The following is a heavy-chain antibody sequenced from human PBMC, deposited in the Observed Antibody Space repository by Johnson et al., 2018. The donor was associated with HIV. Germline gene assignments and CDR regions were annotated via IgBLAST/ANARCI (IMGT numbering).Heavy chain of an antibody. CDR3: TTALGVAARRVDAFDI. V-gene: IGHV3-15*01. J-gene: IGHJ3*02. CDR1: GFTFSNAW. D-gene: IGHD6-6*01. CDR2: IKSKTDGGTP. Sequence: VQLVESGGGLVKPGGSLRLSCAASGFTFSNAWMSWVRQAPGKGLEWVGRIKSKTDGGTPDYAAPVKGRFTISRDDSKNTLYLQMNSLKTEDTAVYSCTTALGVAARRVDAFDIWGQGTMVTVSS.